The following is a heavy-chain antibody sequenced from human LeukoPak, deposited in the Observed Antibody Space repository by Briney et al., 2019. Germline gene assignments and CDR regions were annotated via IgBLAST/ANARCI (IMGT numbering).Heavy chain of an antibody. D-gene: IGHD3-22*01. J-gene: IGHJ3*02. V-gene: IGHV3-11*01. CDR3: ARDSPDSSVYYGSDAFDI. Sequence: GGSLTLSCAASGFTFSDYYMSWIRQAPGKGLEWVSYISSSGSTIYYADSVKGRFTIYTVNAKNSLYLQMNSLRAEDTAVYYCARDSPDSSVYYGSDAFDIWGQGTMVTVSS. CDR2: ISSSGSTI. CDR1: GFTFSDYY.